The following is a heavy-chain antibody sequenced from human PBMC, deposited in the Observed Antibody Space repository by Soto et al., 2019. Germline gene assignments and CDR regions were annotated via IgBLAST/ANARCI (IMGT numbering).Heavy chain of an antibody. J-gene: IGHJ3*01. D-gene: IGHD6-25*01. Sequence: GGSLRLSCAVSGFNVSNTYMSWVRQAPGKGLEWVSVIYRGVATYYADSVRGRFTISRDTSKNTVYLQMNSLRAEDTAVYYCARDRSDSSRADSFDVWGQGTMVTVSS. CDR1: GFNVSNTY. CDR2: IYRGVAT. V-gene: IGHV3-53*01. CDR3: ARDRSDSSRADSFDV.